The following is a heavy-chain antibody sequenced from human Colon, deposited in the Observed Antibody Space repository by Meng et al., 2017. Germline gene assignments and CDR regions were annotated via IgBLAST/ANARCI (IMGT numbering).Heavy chain of an antibody. Sequence: QEQSQRTGPGPVKPSLNLSRTLSISWDSFCRTAATWDWSRQFPSRGLEWLGRTFYSSKWISDYAVSLESRLAINPDTSKNQFTLQLNSVTPEDTAVYYCARLVGNSRLPDWGQGTLVTVSS. CDR3: ARLVGNSRLPD. CDR1: WDSFCRTAAT. V-gene: IGHV6-1*01. D-gene: IGHD3-9*01. J-gene: IGHJ4*02. CDR2: TFYSSKWIS.